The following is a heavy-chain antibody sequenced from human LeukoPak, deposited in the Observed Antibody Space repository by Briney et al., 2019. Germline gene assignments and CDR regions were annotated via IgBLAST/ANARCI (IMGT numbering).Heavy chain of an antibody. V-gene: IGHV4-30-2*01. CDR2: IYHSGST. CDR3: ARGGIGAFHI. J-gene: IGHJ3*02. Sequence: SETLSLTCTVSGGSISSGGYYWSWIRQPPGKDLEWIGYIYHSGSTYYDPSLKSRVTISVDRSKTQFSLKLSSVTAADTAVYYCARGGIGAFHIWAQGTMVTVSS. D-gene: IGHD3-16*01. CDR1: GGSISSGGYY.